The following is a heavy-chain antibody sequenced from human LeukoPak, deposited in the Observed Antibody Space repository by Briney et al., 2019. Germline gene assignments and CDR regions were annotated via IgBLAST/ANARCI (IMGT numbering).Heavy chain of an antibody. CDR2: INHSGST. D-gene: IGHD3-10*01. CDR1: GGSFSGYY. Sequence: SETLSLTCAVYGGSFSGYYWGWIRQPPGKGLEWIGEINHSGSTNYNPSLKSRVTISVDTSKNQFSLKLSSVTAADTAVYYCARHWGGWFGETAYYFDYWGQGTLVTVSS. CDR3: ARHWGGWFGETAYYFDY. J-gene: IGHJ4*02. V-gene: IGHV4-34*01.